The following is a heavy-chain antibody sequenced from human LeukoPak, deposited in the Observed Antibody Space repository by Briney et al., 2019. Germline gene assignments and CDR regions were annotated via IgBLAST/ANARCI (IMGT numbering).Heavy chain of an antibody. CDR3: ARGGGDPLDY. Sequence: GGSLRLSCAASGFTVNGNYMSWVRQAPGKGLEWVSVIYNGGSTDYADSVKGRFIISRDNSKNTVYLQVNRVRADDTAVYYCARGGGDPLDYWGQGTLVTVSS. CDR1: GFTVNGNY. D-gene: IGHD3-16*01. J-gene: IGHJ4*02. V-gene: IGHV3-53*01. CDR2: IYNGGST.